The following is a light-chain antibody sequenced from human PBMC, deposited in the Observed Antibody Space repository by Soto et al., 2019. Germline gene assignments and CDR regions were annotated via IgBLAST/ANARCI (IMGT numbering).Light chain of an antibody. CDR3: LQDSNYPRT. J-gene: IGKJ1*01. V-gene: IGKV1-6*01. CDR2: AAS. Sequence: AIQMTQSPSSLSASVGDRVTITCPASQGIRNGLGWYQQRPGKAPKLLIYAASTLESGVPSRFSASGSGTDFTLTISSLRPEDFATYYCLQDSNYPRTFGQGTKVEIK. CDR1: QGIRNG.